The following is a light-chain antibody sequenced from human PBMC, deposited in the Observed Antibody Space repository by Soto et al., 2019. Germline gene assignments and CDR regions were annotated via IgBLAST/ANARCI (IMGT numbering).Light chain of an antibody. V-gene: IGLV2-14*01. Sequence: QSALTQPASVSGSPGQSITISCTGTSSDVGGYDYVSWYQLHPGKAPKLMVYEVTNRPSGVSSRFSGSKSGNTASLTISGLQAEDEGDYYCSSYTTSDTWVFGGGTKVTVL. CDR3: SSYTTSDTWV. J-gene: IGLJ3*02. CDR1: SSDVGGYDY. CDR2: EVT.